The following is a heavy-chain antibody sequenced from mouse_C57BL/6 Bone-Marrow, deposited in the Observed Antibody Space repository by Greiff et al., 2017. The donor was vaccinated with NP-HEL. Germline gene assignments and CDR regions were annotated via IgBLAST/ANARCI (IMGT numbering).Heavy chain of an antibody. CDR3: ARGGGGYFYYYAMDY. Sequence: EVQLQQSGPVLVKPGASVKMSCKASGYTFTDYYMNWVKQSHGKSLEWIGVINPYNGGTSYNQKFKGKATLTVDKSSSTAYMELNSLTSEDSAVNYCARGGGGYFYYYAMDYWGQGTSVTVSS. D-gene: IGHD2-3*01. V-gene: IGHV1-19*01. J-gene: IGHJ4*01. CDR1: GYTFTDYY. CDR2: INPYNGGT.